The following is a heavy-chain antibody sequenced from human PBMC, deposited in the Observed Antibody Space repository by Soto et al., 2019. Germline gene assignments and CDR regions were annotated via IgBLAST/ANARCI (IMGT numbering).Heavy chain of an antibody. J-gene: IGHJ4*02. V-gene: IGHV4-31*03. CDR2: IYYSGST. CDR1: GGSLSSGGYY. D-gene: IGHD2-8*01. Sequence: SETLSLTCTVSGGSLSSGGYYWSWIRQHPGKGLEWIGYIYYSGSTYYNPSLKSRVTISVDTSKNQFSLKLSSVTAADTAVYYCARVGWSDIVLMVYDRTPDYFDYWGQGTLVTVS. CDR3: ARVGWSDIVLMVYDRTPDYFDY.